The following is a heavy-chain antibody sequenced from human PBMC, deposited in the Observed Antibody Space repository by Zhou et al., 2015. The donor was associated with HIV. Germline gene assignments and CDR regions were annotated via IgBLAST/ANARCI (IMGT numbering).Heavy chain of an antibody. D-gene: IGHD3-22*01. V-gene: IGHV1-69*04. Sequence: LVQSGTEVRKPGSSVNVSCKASGGTFSGSDISWVRQAPGQGLEWMGSITPMFDMETYAEKFRARLTITVDKSTSAAYMELNRLTSEDAAVYYCARDAEPYYYESSGYYYGGGWFDPWGQGTLVTVSS. CDR1: GGTFSGSD. J-gene: IGHJ5*02. CDR3: ARDAEPYYYESSGYYYGGGWFDP. CDR2: ITPMFDME.